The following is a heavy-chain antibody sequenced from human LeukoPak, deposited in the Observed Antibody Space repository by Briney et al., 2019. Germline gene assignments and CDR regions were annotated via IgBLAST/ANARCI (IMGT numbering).Heavy chain of an antibody. V-gene: IGHV5-51*01. D-gene: IGHD4-11*01. CDR1: GYSFTSYW. J-gene: IGHJ5*02. CDR3: ARRYDYSNSGSPRGFDP. CDR2: IYPGDSDT. Sequence: GESLKISCKGSGYSFTSYWIGWVRQMPGKGLEWMGIIYPGDSDTRYSPSFQGQVTISADKSISTAYLQWSSLKASDTAMYYCARRYDYSNSGSPRGFDPWGQGTLVTVSS.